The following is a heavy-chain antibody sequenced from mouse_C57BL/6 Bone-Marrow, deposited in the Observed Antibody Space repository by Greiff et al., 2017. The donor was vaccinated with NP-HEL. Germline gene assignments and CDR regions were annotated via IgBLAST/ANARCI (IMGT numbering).Heavy chain of an antibody. J-gene: IGHJ1*03. CDR2: ISSGGSYT. CDR3: ASKIRDWYFDV. V-gene: IGHV5-6*01. CDR1: GFTFSSYG. Sequence: EVMLVESGGDLVKPGGSLKLSCAASGFTFSSYGMSWVRQTPDKRLEWVATISSGGSYTYYPDSLKGRFTISRDNAKNTLYLQMSSLKSEDTAMYYCASKIRDWYFDVWGTGTTVTVSS. D-gene: IGHD2-4*01.